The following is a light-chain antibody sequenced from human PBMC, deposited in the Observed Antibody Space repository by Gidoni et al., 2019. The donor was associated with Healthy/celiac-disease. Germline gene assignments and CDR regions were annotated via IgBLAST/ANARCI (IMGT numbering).Light chain of an antibody. J-gene: IGLJ2*01. CDR2: QDS. CDR3: QAWDSSTGDVV. CDR1: KLGDKY. V-gene: IGLV3-1*01. Sequence: SYELTQPPSVSVSPGQTASITCSGDKLGDKYACWYQQKPGQSPVLDIYQDSKRPSGIPERFSGSNSGNTATLTISGTQAMDEADYYCQAWDSSTGDVVFGGGTKLTVL.